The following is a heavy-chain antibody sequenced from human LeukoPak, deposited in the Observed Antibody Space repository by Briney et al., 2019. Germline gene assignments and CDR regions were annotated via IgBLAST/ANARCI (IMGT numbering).Heavy chain of an antibody. CDR3: ARGPAYFSGGGSYNY. D-gene: IGHD1-26*01. CDR2: INHSGST. V-gene: IGHV4-34*01. Sequence: PSETLSLTCAVYGGSFSGYYWSWIRQPPGKGLEWIGEINHSGSTNYNPSLKSRVTISVDTSKNQFSLKLSSVTAADTAVYYCARGPAYFSGGGSYNYWGQGTLVTVSS. J-gene: IGHJ4*02. CDR1: GGSFSGYY.